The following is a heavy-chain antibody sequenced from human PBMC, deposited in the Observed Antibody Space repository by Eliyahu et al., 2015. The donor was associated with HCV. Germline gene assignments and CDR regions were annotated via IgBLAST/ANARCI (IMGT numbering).Heavy chain of an antibody. Sequence: EVQLVQSGTEVXKPGXSLKISCKASGYTFTRYWIGWVRQKPGKGLEWMAIIHPGDSDTRYXPXFQGQVTISADQAISTAYLQWNSLQASDTATYYCTVVVAVKDAYWGQGTLVTVSS. CDR1: GYTFTRYW. CDR3: TVVVAVKDAY. D-gene: IGHD2-21*01. CDR2: IHPGDSDT. J-gene: IGHJ1*01. V-gene: IGHV5-51*01.